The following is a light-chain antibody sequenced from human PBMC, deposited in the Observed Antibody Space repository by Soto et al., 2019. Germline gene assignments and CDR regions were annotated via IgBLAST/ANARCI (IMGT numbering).Light chain of an antibody. Sequence: EIVMTQSPATLSVSPGERVTLSCRASQSVNRNMAWYQQKPGQVPRVLIYGASTRATGIPARFSGSGSGTEFTLTITNLQPEDFAVYHCQQYDNWPPWTFGQGTKVEIK. CDR3: QQYDNWPPWT. CDR2: GAS. V-gene: IGKV3-15*01. J-gene: IGKJ1*01. CDR1: QSVNRN.